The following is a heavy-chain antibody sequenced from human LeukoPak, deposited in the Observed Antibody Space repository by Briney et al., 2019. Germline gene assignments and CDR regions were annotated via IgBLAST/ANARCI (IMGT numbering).Heavy chain of an antibody. CDR3: AKDADILTGYLIDY. J-gene: IGHJ4*02. CDR2: ISYDGGNK. D-gene: IGHD3-9*01. Sequence: ISYDGGNKYYADSVKGRFTISRDNSKNMIYLEMNSLRAEDTAVYYCAKDADILTGYLIDYWGQGTLVTVSS. V-gene: IGHV3-30-3*02.